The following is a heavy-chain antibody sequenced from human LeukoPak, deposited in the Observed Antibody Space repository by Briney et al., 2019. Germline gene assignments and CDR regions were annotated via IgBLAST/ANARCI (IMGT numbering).Heavy chain of an antibody. CDR3: TYRPLAFDI. CDR2: IYWDDAK. V-gene: IGHV2-5*02. J-gene: IGHJ3*02. Sequence: SGPTLVKPTQTLTLTCTFSGFSLSTTGVGVVWIRQPPGKALEWLALIYWDDAKRYIPSLKSRLTITKDTSKNQVDLRMTNMDPVDTATYYCTYRPLAFDIWGHGTMVTVSS. CDR1: GFSLSTTGVG.